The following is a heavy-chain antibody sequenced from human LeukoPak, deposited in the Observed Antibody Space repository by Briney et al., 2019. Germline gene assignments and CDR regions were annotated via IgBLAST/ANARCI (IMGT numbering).Heavy chain of an antibody. J-gene: IGHJ4*02. V-gene: IGHV1-2*06. D-gene: IGHD1-7*01. CDR3: TKGREWNFNSPDF. CDR1: GYSFTDYY. CDR2: VNPNSGGT. Sequence: ASGKVSCKASGYSFTDYYIHWVRQAPGQRLEWMGRVNPNSGGTDYAQKFQDRVTMTRDASISTAYMELSSLRSDDAAIYYCTKGREWNFNSPDFCGQGTLVTVSS.